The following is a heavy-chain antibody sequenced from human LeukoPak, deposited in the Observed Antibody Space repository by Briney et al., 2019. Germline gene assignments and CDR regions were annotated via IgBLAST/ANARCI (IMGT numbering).Heavy chain of an antibody. J-gene: IGHJ5*02. CDR3: ARGRYSAGDNWFDP. Sequence: SETLSLTCTVSGGSITSSYWSWIRQSPRKGLEWIGYIHYTGSTNYNPSLKSRVIMLVDTSKNQFSLKLSSVTAADTAVYYCARGRYSAGDNWFDPWGQGTLVTVSS. D-gene: IGHD3-9*01. V-gene: IGHV4-59*01. CDR2: IHYTGST. CDR1: GGSITSSY.